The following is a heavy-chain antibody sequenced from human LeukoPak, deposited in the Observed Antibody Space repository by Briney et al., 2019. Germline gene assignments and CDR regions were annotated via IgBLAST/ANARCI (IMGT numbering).Heavy chain of an antibody. J-gene: IGHJ5*02. CDR3: AAIEKGYYSSPSCHTTS. V-gene: IGHV4-39*07. CDR2: IYYSGSP. CDR1: GGSISSSTYH. D-gene: IGHD2-2*02. Sequence: SETLSLTCTVSGGSISSSTYHWGWLRQPPGEGLEWIGSIYYSGSPYYNPSLKSRVTISVDTSQNHFSLKLSSVTAADTAVYYCAAIEKGYYSSPSCHTTSWGQGTLVTVSS.